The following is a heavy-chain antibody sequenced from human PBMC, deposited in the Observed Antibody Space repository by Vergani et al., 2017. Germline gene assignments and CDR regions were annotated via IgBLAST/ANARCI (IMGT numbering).Heavy chain of an antibody. CDR2: ISSSSSTI. CDR3: VRDHDAAFHAFDI. CDR1: GFTFSSYS. V-gene: IGHV3-48*04. Sequence: EVQLVESGGGLVQPGGSLRLSCAASGFTFSSYSMNWVRQAPGKGLEWVSYISSSSSTIYYADSVKGRFTIPRDNAKNSLYLQMNSLRAEDTAVYYCVRDHDAAFHAFDIWGQGTMVTVSS. J-gene: IGHJ3*02. D-gene: IGHD1-1*01.